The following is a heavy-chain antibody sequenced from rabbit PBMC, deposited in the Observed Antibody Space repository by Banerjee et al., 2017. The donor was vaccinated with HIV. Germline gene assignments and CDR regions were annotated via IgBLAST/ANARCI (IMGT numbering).Heavy chain of an antibody. Sequence: QEQLKESGGGLVQPGGSLKLSCKASGFSFSNKAVMCWVRQAPGKGLEWIASIYGAASSGATYSATWAKGRFTISKASSTTVTLQMTSLTAADTATYFCARNYVNAFDPWGPGTLVTVS. CDR2: IYGAASSGAT. CDR3: ARNYVNAFDP. J-gene: IGHJ2*01. CDR1: GFSFSNKAV. D-gene: IGHD1-1*01. V-gene: IGHV1S45*01.